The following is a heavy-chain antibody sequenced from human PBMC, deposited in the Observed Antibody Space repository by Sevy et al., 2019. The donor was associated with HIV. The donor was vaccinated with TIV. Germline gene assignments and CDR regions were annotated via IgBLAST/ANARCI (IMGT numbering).Heavy chain of an antibody. CDR1: GFTFSSYA. D-gene: IGHD3-3*01. Sequence: GGSLRLSCAASGFTFSSYAMSWVRQAPGKGLEWVSAISGSGGSTYYADSVKGRFTISRDNSKHTLYLQMNSLRAEDTAVYYCAKDPELRFLEWLLSYFDYWGQGTLVTVSS. V-gene: IGHV3-23*01. CDR2: ISGSGGST. J-gene: IGHJ4*02. CDR3: AKDPELRFLEWLLSYFDY.